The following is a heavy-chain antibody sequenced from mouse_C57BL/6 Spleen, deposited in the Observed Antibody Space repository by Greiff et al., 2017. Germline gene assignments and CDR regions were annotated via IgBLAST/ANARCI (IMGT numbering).Heavy chain of an antibody. CDR1: GFTFSSYA. V-gene: IGHV5-9-1*02. Sequence: EVQRVESGEGLVKPGGSLKLSCAASGFTFSSYAMSWVRQTPEKRLEWVAYISSGGDYIYYADTVKGRFTISRDNARNTLYLQMSSLKSEDTAMYYCTRGTGPFAMDYWGQGTSVTVSS. CDR3: TRGTGPFAMDY. D-gene: IGHD4-1*01. CDR2: ISSGGDYI. J-gene: IGHJ4*01.